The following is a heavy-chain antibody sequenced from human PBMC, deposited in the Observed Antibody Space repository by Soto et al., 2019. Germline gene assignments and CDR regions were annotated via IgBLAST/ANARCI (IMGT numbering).Heavy chain of an antibody. V-gene: IGHV1-3*01. D-gene: IGHD6-6*01. Sequence: GASVKVSCKASGYSFTHYVIHWVRQAPGQRLEWMGWINAGNGNTKYSQKFQGRVTITRDTSASTAYMELSSLRSEDTAVYYCARAPGGSSSFVDYWGQGTLVTVSS. J-gene: IGHJ4*02. CDR1: GYSFTHYV. CDR2: INAGNGNT. CDR3: ARAPGGSSSFVDY.